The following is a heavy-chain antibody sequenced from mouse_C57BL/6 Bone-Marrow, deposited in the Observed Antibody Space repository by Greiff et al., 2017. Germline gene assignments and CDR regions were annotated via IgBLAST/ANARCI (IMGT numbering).Heavy chain of an antibody. Sequence: EVQLVESEGGLVQPGSSMKLSCTASGFTFSDYYMAWVRQVPEKGLEWVANINYDGSSTYYLDSLKSRFIISRDNAKNILYLQMSSLKSEDTATYYCARDYTDYGSNYFDYWGQGTTLTVSS. J-gene: IGHJ2*01. CDR2: INYDGSST. V-gene: IGHV5-16*01. CDR1: GFTFSDYY. CDR3: ARDYTDYGSNYFDY. D-gene: IGHD1-1*01.